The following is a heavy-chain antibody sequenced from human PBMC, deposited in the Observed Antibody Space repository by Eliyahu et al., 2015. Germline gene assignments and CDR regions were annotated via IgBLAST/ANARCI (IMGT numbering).Heavy chain of an antibody. CDR3: AKCLPEKIGVVDS. V-gene: IGHV3-23*01. Sequence: EVQLLESGGGLVQPGGSLRLSCAASGFTFSNYAMSWVRQAPGKGLXWISSLSDSGSPTYYADSVKGRFTISRDNSRNTLFLQMNSLRAEDTAVYYCAKCLPEKIGVVDSWGQGTLVTVSS. CDR1: GFTFSNYA. D-gene: IGHD3-3*01. CDR2: LSDSGSPT. J-gene: IGHJ4*02.